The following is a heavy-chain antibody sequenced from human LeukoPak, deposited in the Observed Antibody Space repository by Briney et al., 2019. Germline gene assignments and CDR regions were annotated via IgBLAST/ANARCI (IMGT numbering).Heavy chain of an antibody. CDR1: GFTFSSND. J-gene: IGHJ4*02. CDR2: INSGGST. D-gene: IGHD3-16*01. Sequence: GGSLRLSCAASGFTFSSNDMSWVRQAPGKGPEWVSTINSGGSTSYAASVENGFTISRDNTKKTLHLQMNSMLAADNTVHYCARGFEGEYFDYWGQGTLVTVSS. V-gene: IGHV3-53*01. CDR3: ARGFEGEYFDY.